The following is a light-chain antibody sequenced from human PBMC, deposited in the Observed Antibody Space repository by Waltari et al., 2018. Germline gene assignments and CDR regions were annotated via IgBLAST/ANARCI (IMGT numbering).Light chain of an antibody. CDR2: KVS. CDR1: KDISSW. Sequence: DIQMTQSPSTVSAFVGDRVTIICRASKDISSWLAWYQQKPGKAPKLLIYKVSNLGSGVPSRFSGGGSGTKFTNTISSLQADDSATYYCQQYNTQSYTFGQGTKVEIK. J-gene: IGKJ2*01. V-gene: IGKV1-5*03. CDR3: QQYNTQSYT.